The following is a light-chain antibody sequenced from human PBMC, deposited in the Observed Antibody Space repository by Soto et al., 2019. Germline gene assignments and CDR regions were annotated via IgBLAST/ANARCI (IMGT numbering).Light chain of an antibody. Sequence: EIVMTQSPATLSVSPGERATLSCRASQSVSSNFLAWYQQKPGQAPRLLIYGASTRASGIPARFSGSGSGTVFTLTISSLQSEDFAVYFCHQYDNWPRTFGQGTKVEIK. V-gene: IGKV3-15*01. CDR2: GAS. CDR1: QSVSSN. CDR3: HQYDNWPRT. J-gene: IGKJ1*01.